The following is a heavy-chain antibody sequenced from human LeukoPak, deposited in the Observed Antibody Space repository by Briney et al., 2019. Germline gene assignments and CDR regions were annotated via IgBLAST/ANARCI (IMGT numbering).Heavy chain of an antibody. CDR2: IYSSGDT. J-gene: IGHJ4*02. CDR3: ASWDSSSWWEAGY. V-gene: IGHV4-4*07. CDR1: GGSISGYY. Sequence: SETLSLTCVVSGGSISGYYWNWIRQSAGKGLEWIGRIYSSGDTTYNPSLESRVSMSVETSKKQLSLRLSSVTAADTAVYYCASWDSSSWWEAGYWGQGTLVTVSS. D-gene: IGHD6-13*01.